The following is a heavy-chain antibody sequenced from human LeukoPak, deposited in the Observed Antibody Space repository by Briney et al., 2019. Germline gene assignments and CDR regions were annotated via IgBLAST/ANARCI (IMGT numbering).Heavy chain of an antibody. Sequence: GGSLRLSCAASGFTSTSYWMSWVRHAPGKGLEWVANIKQDGSEKYYVDAVKGRFTISRDKAKNSLYLQMNSLRAEDTAVYYCARDYYDSSGYQYYFDYWGHGTLVTVSS. CDR3: ARDYYDSSGYQYYFDY. D-gene: IGHD3-22*01. J-gene: IGHJ4*01. CDR1: GFTSTSYW. V-gene: IGHV3-7*01. CDR2: IKQDGSEK.